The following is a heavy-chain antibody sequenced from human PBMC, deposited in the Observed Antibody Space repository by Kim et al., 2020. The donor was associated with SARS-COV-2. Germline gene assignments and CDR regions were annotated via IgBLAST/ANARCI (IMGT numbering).Heavy chain of an antibody. Sequence: GGSLRLSCAASGFTFSGSAMHWVRQASGKGLEWVGRIRSKANSYATAYAASVKGRFTISRDDSKNTAYLQMNSLKTEDTAKYYCTRHTEAAGRSSGWYLGYYGMDVWGQGTTVTVSS. D-gene: IGHD6-19*01. J-gene: IGHJ6*02. CDR2: IRSKANSYAT. V-gene: IGHV3-73*01. CDR3: TRHTEAAGRSSGWYLGYYGMDV. CDR1: GFTFSGSA.